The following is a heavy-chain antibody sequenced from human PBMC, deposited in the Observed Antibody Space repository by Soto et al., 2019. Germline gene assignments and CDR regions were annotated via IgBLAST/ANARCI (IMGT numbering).Heavy chain of an antibody. CDR2: MNPNSGNT. J-gene: IGHJ6*02. CDR3: ARRGLSSSSTFGYHYYGMEV. Sequence: ASVKVSCKASGYTFTSYDINWVRQATGQGLEWMGWMNPNSGNTDYAQKFQGRVTMTRNTSISTAYMELSSLRSEDTAVYYCARRGLSSSSTFGYHYYGMEVWGQGTTVTVSS. CDR1: GYTFTSYD. D-gene: IGHD6-6*01. V-gene: IGHV1-8*01.